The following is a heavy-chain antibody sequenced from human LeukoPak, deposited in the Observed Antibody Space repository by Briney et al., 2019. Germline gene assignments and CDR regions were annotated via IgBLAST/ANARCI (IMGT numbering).Heavy chain of an antibody. V-gene: IGHV3-53*01. CDR2: VYSDGKT. CDR1: GFTFGDYA. Sequence: PGRSLRLSYAASGFTFGDYAMHWVRQAPGKGLEWVSVVYSDGKTCYADAVKGRFTISKDNSRNTLYLQMNSLRAEDTAVYYCEGWERPFDYWGQGTLVTVSS. J-gene: IGHJ4*02. D-gene: IGHD1-26*01. CDR3: EGWERPFDY.